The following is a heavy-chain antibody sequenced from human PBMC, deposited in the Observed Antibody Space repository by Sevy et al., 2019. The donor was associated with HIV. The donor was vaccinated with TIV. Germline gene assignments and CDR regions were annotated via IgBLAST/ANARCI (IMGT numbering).Heavy chain of an antibody. CDR2: IKSKTDGGTT. CDR1: GFTFSNAW. Sequence: GGSLRLSCAASGFTFSNAWMSWVRQAPGKGLEWVGRIKSKTDGGTTDYAEPVKGRITISRDDSKNTLYLQMNSLKTEDTAVYYCTTHNSQHYYYYYYMDVWGKGTTVTVSS. V-gene: IGHV3-15*01. D-gene: IGHD2-21*01. CDR3: TTHNSQHYYYYYYMDV. J-gene: IGHJ6*03.